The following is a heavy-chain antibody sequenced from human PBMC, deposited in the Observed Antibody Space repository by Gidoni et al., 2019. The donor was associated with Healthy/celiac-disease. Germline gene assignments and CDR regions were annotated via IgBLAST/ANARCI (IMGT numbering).Heavy chain of an antibody. D-gene: IGHD3-10*01. Sequence: QVQLQQWGAGLLKPSETLSLTCAVYGGSFSGYYWRGIRQPPGKGLEWMGEITHSGSTNSNPSLKSRVTISVDTSKNQFSLKLSSVTAADTAVYYCARDRRYYYGSGSYYSWGQGTLVTVSS. CDR1: GGSFSGYY. V-gene: IGHV4-34*01. CDR3: ARDRRYYYGSGSYYS. J-gene: IGHJ4*02. CDR2: ITHSGST.